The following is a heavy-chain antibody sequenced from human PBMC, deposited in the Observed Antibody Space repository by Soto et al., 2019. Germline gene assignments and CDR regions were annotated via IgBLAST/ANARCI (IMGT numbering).Heavy chain of an antibody. J-gene: IGHJ4*02. CDR3: ATHVDNGYFDY. CDR2: ISYDGSNK. CDR1: GFTFSSYG. Sequence: QPGGSLRLSCAASGFTFSSYGMHWVRRAPGKGLEWVAVISYDGSNKYYADSVKGRFTISRDNSKNTLYLQMNSLRAEDTAVYYCATHVDNGYFDYWGQGTLVTVSS. V-gene: IGHV3-30*03. D-gene: IGHD1-1*01.